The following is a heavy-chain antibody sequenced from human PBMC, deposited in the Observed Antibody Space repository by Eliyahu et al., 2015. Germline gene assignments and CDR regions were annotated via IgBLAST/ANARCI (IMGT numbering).Heavy chain of an antibody. CDR2: IFPRDSDT. V-gene: IGHV5-51*01. D-gene: IGHD3-10*01. J-gene: IGHJ4*02. Sequence: EVQLVQSGAEVKKPGESLKISCKGSGYSFDHTWIGWVRQMPGNGLEWVGVIFPRDSDTRYSPSFEGRVTISADKSISSVYLQWSSLEASDTATYYCARYIGGSGAYHPGQDFWGQGTLLTVSS. CDR3: ARYIGGSGAYHPGQDF. CDR1: GYSFDHTW.